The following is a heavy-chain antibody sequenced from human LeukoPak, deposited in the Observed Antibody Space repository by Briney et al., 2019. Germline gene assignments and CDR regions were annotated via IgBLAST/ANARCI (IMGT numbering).Heavy chain of an antibody. CDR2: ISGSGGST. J-gene: IGHJ4*02. CDR1: GFTFSGYA. Sequence: GGSLRLSCAASGFTFSGYAMTWVRQAPGKRLECVSAISGSGGSTYYADSVKGRFTISRDNSNNTLSLQMNSLRADDTAVYYCAKGGPRSVFDYWGQGTLVTVSS. V-gene: IGHV3-23*01. CDR3: AKGGPRSVFDY.